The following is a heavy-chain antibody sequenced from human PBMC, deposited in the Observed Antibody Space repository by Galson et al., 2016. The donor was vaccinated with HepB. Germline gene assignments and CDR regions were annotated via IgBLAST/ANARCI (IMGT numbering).Heavy chain of an antibody. CDR3: VKGSSSGWLDR. V-gene: IGHV4-59*01. J-gene: IGHJ5*02. CDR1: GDPISGYH. CDR2: MYYTGTT. D-gene: IGHD6-19*01. Sequence: LSLTCTVSGDPISGYHWTWIRQSPGKGLEWIGCMYYTGTTNYNPSLKSRVTMSLDTSKNQFFLKLTSLTSADTAVYYCVKGSSSGWLDRWGQGTQVTVSS.